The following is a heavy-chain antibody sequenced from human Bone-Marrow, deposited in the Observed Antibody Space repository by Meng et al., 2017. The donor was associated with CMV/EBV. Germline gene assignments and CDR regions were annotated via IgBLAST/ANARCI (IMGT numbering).Heavy chain of an antibody. J-gene: IGHJ6*02. Sequence: GESLKISCAASGFTFSRYWMHWVRQAPGKGLVWVSRIDSDGSGISYADSVKGRFTVSRDNAENTLYLQMNSLRVEDTALYYCARSPRRYYCSSTSCYSGYYYGMDVWGQGTTVTVSS. CDR2: IDSDGSGI. CDR3: ARSPRRYYCSSTSCYSGYYYGMDV. CDR1: GFTFSRYW. V-gene: IGHV3-74*01. D-gene: IGHD2-2*01.